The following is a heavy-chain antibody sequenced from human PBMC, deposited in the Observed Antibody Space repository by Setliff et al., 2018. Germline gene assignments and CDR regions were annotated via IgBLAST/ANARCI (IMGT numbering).Heavy chain of an antibody. CDR3: ARSPAVLGIVYLDP. V-gene: IGHV1-2*06. D-gene: IGHD2-15*01. CDR1: GYTFTDYF. CDR2: VNPNTGDT. J-gene: IGHJ5*02. Sequence: ASVKVSCKASGYTFTDYFIHWVRLAPGQGLEWMGRVNPNTGDTKYKEKFQGTVTMTRDASINTAYMELSSLTSDDTAVYYCARSPAVLGIVYLDPWGQGPLVTVSS.